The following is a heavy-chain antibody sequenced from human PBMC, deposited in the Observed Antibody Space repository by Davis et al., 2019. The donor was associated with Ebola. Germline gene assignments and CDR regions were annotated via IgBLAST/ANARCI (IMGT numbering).Heavy chain of an antibody. CDR3: VKDTSDIWFDI. V-gene: IGHV3-23*01. D-gene: IGHD3-9*01. CDR1: GFTFSSYT. CDR2: LGTSADT. J-gene: IGHJ3*02. Sequence: PGGSLRLSCAASGFTFSSYTMSWVRQAPGKGLEWVSTLGTSADTYYADSVKGRFTISRDNSKNTLNLQMNGLRVEDTAIYYCVKDTSDIWFDIWGQGTMVTVSS.